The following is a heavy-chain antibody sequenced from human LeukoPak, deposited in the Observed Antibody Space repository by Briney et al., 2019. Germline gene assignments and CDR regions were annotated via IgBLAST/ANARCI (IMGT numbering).Heavy chain of an antibody. J-gene: IGHJ6*03. CDR2: FDPEDGET. CDR3: ATWGLPYYYYYMDV. D-gene: IGHD7-27*01. V-gene: IGHV1-24*01. CDR1: GYTLTELS. Sequence: ASVKVSCKVSGYTLTELSMHWVRQAPGKGLEWMGGFDPEDGETIHAQKFQGRVTMTEDTSTDTAYMELSSLRSEDTAVYYCATWGLPYYYYYMDVWGKGTTVTVSS.